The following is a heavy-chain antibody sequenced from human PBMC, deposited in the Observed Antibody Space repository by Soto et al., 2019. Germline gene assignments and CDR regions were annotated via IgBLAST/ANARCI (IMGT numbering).Heavy chain of an antibody. CDR3: ASVNVYCSSTSCYDGYYGMAV. Sequence: GGSLRLSCAASGFTFSSYAMHWVRQAPGKGLEWVAVISYDGSNKYYADSVKGRFTISRDNSKNTLYLQMNSLRAEDTAVYYCASVNVYCSSTSCYDGYYGMAVWGQGTTVIGSS. J-gene: IGHJ6*02. CDR1: GFTFSSYA. CDR2: ISYDGSNK. D-gene: IGHD2-2*01. V-gene: IGHV3-30-3*01.